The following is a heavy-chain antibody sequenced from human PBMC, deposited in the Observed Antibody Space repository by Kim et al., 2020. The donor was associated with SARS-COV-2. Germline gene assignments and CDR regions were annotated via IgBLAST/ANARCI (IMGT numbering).Heavy chain of an antibody. D-gene: IGHD1-26*01. J-gene: IGHJ4*02. Sequence: YYADPVKGRFTISRDNSKNALFLQMDSLRAEDTALYYCTKVGSGSQQYFDFWGQGTLVTVSS. V-gene: IGHV3-23*05. CDR3: TKVGSGSQQYFDF.